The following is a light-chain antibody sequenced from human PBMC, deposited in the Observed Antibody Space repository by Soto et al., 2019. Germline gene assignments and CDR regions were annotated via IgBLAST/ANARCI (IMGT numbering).Light chain of an antibody. CDR3: QQYNDWPLLT. Sequence: EIVLTQSPVTLSVSPGERATLSCRASQSVSFNLAWYQQIRGQAPRLLISGASTRATGIPARFSGSGSGTEFTLTISSLQSEDFAVYYCQQYNDWPLLTFGGGTRVEIK. CDR1: QSVSFN. V-gene: IGKV3-15*01. CDR2: GAS. J-gene: IGKJ4*01.